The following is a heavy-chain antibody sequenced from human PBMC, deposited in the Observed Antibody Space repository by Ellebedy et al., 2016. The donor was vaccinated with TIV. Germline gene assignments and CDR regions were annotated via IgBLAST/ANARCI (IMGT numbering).Heavy chain of an antibody. J-gene: IGHJ4*02. Sequence: GESLKISCAASGFTFDDYAMHWVRQAPGKGLEWVSLISWDGGSTYYADSVKGRFTISRDNSKNTLYLQMNSLRAEDTAVYYCARDGHRGRAGFDYWGQGTLVTVSS. D-gene: IGHD3-10*01. V-gene: IGHV3-43D*04. CDR1: GFTFDDYA. CDR3: ARDGHRGRAGFDY. CDR2: ISWDGGST.